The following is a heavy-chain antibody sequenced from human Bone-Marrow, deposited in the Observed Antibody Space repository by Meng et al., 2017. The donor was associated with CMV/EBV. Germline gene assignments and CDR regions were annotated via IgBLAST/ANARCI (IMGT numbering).Heavy chain of an antibody. CDR3: ARGASSSVGWFDP. V-gene: IGHV1-69*05. Sequence: ASGGAFSRYAISWGRQAPGQGLGWMGGIIPIFDTANYAQKFQGRVTITTDESTSTAYMELSSLRSEDTAVYYCARGASSSVGWFDPWGQGTLVTVSS. CDR2: IIPIFDTA. CDR1: GGAFSRYA. J-gene: IGHJ5*02. D-gene: IGHD6-25*01.